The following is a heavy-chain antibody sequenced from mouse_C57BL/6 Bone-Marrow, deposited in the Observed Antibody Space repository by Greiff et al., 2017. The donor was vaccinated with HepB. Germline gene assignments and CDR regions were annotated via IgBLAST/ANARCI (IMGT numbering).Heavy chain of an antibody. V-gene: IGHV1-63*01. D-gene: IGHD4-1*01. CDR1: GYTFTNYW. CDR2: IYPGGGYT. J-gene: IGHJ2*01. CDR3: ASGTNWGDY. Sequence: VKLLESGAELVRPGTSVKMSCKASGYTFTNYWIGWAKQRPGHGLEWIGDIYPGGGYTNYNEKFKGKATLTADKSSSTAYMQFSSLTSEDSAIYYCASGTNWGDYWGQGTTLTVSS.